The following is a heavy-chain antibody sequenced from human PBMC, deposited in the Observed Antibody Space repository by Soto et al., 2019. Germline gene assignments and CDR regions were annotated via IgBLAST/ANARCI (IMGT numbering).Heavy chain of an antibody. CDR1: GGSISSYY. J-gene: IGHJ4*03. V-gene: IGHV4-59*01. D-gene: IGHD1-26*01. CDR3: ARVPYRGSYFYY. CDR2: IYYSGST. Sequence: QVQLQESGPGLVKPSETLSLTCTVSGGSISSYYWSWIRQPPGKGLEWIGYIYYSGSTNYNPPLKSRVTISVVSSKNQFSLKLSSVTAAGKAGYYCARVPYRGSYFYYWGQGTLVTGSS.